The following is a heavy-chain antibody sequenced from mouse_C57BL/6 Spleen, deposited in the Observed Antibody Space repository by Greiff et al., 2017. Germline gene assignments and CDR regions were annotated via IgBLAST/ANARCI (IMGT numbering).Heavy chain of an antibody. V-gene: IGHV1-80*01. CDR3: ARPYDGYWYFDV. CDR2: IYPGDGDT. Sequence: QVQLKESGAELVKPGASVKISCKASGYAFSSYWMNWVKQRPGKGLEWIGQIYPGDGDTNYNGKFKGKATLTADKSSSTAYMQLSSLTSEDSAVYFCARPYDGYWYFDVWGTGTTVTVSS. D-gene: IGHD2-12*01. CDR1: GYAFSSYW. J-gene: IGHJ1*03.